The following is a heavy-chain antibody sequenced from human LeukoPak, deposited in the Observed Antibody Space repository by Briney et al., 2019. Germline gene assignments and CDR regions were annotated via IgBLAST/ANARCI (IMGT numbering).Heavy chain of an antibody. D-gene: IGHD5-12*01. Sequence: GGSLRLSCAVSGINFRGYWMAWVRQAPGKGPEWVANMKQDGSEKYYVDSVKGRFTISRDNAKNSLYLEMNSLRVEDTAVYYCARDLGHTGYDLYDYWGQGTLVTVSS. CDR1: GINFRGYW. V-gene: IGHV3-7*01. CDR2: MKQDGSEK. CDR3: ARDLGHTGYDLYDY. J-gene: IGHJ4*02.